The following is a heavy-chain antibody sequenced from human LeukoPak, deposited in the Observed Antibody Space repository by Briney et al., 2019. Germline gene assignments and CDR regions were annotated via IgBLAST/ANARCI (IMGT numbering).Heavy chain of an antibody. J-gene: IGHJ4*02. D-gene: IGHD4-23*01. CDR3: ARQAVITRVDY. CDR1: GGSISSRSYF. Sequence: SETLSLTCSVSGGSISSRSYFWGWIRQPPGKGLEWIGTVYYSGSTYYSPSLKSRVTISVDTSQNQFSLKLSSVTAADTSVYYCARQAVITRVDYWGQGTLVTVSS. CDR2: VYYSGST. V-gene: IGHV4-39*01.